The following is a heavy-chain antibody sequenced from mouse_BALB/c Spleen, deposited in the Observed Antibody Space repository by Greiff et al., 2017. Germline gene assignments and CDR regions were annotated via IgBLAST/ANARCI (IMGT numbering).Heavy chain of an antibody. CDR3: AIYYGYDGRLYAMDY. Sequence: VQGVESGPGLVAPSQSLSITCTVSGFSLSRYSVHWVRQPPGKGLEWLGMIWGGGSTDYNSALKSRLSISKDNSKSQVFLKMNSLQTDDTAMYYCAIYYGYDGRLYAMDYWGQGTSVTVSS. CDR2: IWGGGST. CDR1: GFSLSRYS. J-gene: IGHJ4*01. D-gene: IGHD2-2*01. V-gene: IGHV2-6-4*01.